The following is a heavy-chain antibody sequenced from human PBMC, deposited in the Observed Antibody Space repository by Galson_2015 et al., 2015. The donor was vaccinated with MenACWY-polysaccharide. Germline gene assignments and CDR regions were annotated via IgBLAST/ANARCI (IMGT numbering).Heavy chain of an antibody. J-gene: IGHJ6*02. Sequence: SLRLSCEGSGFSLSSSGMHWVRQAPGKGLEWVAVISYDGSNKYYADSVKGRFTISRDNSKNTLSLQMNSMRAEDTAVYYCAKDENSSGSEFVGMDVWGQGTTVTVSS. CDR3: AKDENSSGSEFVGMDV. V-gene: IGHV3-30*18. CDR1: GFSLSSSG. D-gene: IGHD6-19*01. CDR2: ISYDGSNK.